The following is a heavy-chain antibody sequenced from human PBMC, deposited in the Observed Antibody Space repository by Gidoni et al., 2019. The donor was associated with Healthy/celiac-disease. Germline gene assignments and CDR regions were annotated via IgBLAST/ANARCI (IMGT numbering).Heavy chain of an antibody. J-gene: IGHJ4*02. V-gene: IGHV4-34*01. D-gene: IGHD3-10*01. CDR3: ARGGSRSAFDY. Sequence: QVQLQQWGAGLLKPSETLSLTCPVHGGSFKGYDWCWIRQPPGKGLEWIGEINHSGSTNYNPSLKSRVTISVDTSKNQFSLKLSSVTAADTAVYYCARGGSRSAFDYWGQGTLVTVSS. CDR1: GGSFKGYD. CDR2: INHSGST.